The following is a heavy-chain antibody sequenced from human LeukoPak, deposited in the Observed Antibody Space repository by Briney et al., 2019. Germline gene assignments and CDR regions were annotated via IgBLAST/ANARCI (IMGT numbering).Heavy chain of an antibody. CDR2: ISAYNGNT. CDR3: AGHSDYGGNPELDY. CDR1: GYTFTGYY. D-gene: IGHD4-23*01. Sequence: ASVKVSCKASGYTFTGYYMHWVRQAPGQGLEWMGWISAYNGNTNYAQKLQGRVTMTTDTSTSTAYMELRSLRSDDTAVYYCAGHSDYGGNPELDYWGQGTLVTVSS. V-gene: IGHV1-18*04. J-gene: IGHJ4*02.